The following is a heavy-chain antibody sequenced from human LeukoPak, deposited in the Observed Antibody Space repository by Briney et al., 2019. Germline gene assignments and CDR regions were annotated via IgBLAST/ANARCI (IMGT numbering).Heavy chain of an antibody. CDR3: ARAFYPGYYSYMAV. D-gene: IGHD3-3*02. V-gene: IGHV4-59*01. J-gene: IGHJ6*03. CDR1: GGSISPYY. Sequence: SETLSLTCTVSGGSISPYYWSWIRQPPGKGLEWIGYIYHSGSTNYNPSLKSRVTISVDTSKNQFSLKLSSVTAADTAVYYCARAFYPGYYSYMAVWGKGTTVTVSS. CDR2: IYHSGST.